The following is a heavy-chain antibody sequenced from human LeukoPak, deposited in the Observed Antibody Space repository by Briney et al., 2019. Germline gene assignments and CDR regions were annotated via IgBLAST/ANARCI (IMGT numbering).Heavy chain of an antibody. CDR2: ISGSGDRT. J-gene: IGHJ4*02. CDR1: GLIFSSYA. Sequence: PGGSLRLSCEASGLIFSSYAMNCVRQAPGKGREWVAVISGSGDRTKYADSVKGRFTISRDNSKNTLYLQMNSLRAEDPAVYSCAKDRSHWSPEYYFDYWGQGTLVTVSS. V-gene: IGHV3-23*01. CDR3: AKDRSHWSPEYYFDY. D-gene: IGHD3-3*01.